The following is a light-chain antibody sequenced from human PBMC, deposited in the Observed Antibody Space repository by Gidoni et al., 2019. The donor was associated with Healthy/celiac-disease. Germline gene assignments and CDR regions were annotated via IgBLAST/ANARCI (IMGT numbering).Light chain of an antibody. J-gene: IGKJ1*01. Sequence: EIVLTQSPATLSLSPGERATLSGRASQSVSSYLAWYQQQPGQAPRLLSYDASNRATGIPARFSGSGSGTDFTLTISSLEPEDFAVYYCQQRSNWWTFGQGTKVEIK. V-gene: IGKV3-11*01. CDR1: QSVSSY. CDR3: QQRSNWWT. CDR2: DAS.